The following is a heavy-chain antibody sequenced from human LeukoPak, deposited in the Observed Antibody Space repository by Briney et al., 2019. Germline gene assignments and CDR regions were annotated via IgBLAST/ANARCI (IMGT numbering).Heavy chain of an antibody. CDR2: INHSGST. V-gene: IGHV4-34*01. CDR1: GGSFSGYY. CDR3: AREVVPAASYDY. Sequence: SETLSLTCAVYGGSFSGYYWSWIRQPPGKGLEWIGEINHSGSTNYNPSLKSRVTISVDTSKNQFSLKLNSVTAADTAVYYCAREVVPAASYDYWGQGTLVTVSS. J-gene: IGHJ4*02. D-gene: IGHD2-2*01.